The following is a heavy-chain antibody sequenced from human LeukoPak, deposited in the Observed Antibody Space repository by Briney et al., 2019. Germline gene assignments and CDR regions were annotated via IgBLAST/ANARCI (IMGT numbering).Heavy chain of an antibody. D-gene: IGHD6-13*01. CDR2: IGKYGSNK. J-gene: IGHJ5*02. CDR1: GFTLSSYG. CDR3: ARVGYSSRWYYREDGWFDP. V-gene: IGHV3-30*03. Sequence: SLSLSCAVSGFTLSSYGVHCVRQAPGKGLGWVTGIGKYGSNKYYDASLKGRFTISRDNSKNTLYLQMSSLRAEDTAVYYCARVGYSSRWYYREDGWFDPWGQGTLVTVSS.